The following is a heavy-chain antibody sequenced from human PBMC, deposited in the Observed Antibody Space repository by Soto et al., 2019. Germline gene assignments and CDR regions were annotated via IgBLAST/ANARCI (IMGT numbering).Heavy chain of an antibody. CDR1: GGTFSSYA. CDR3: ARGIYDSSGYFFGDRSNSFAP. J-gene: IGHJ5*02. V-gene: IGHV1-69*13. CDR2: IIPIFGTA. Sequence: SVKVSCKASGGTFSSYAISWVRQAPGQGLEWMGGIIPIFGTANYAQKFQGRVTITADESTSTAYMELSSLRSEDTAVYYCARGIYDSSGYFFGDRSNSFAPWGQGTLVTVSS. D-gene: IGHD3-22*01.